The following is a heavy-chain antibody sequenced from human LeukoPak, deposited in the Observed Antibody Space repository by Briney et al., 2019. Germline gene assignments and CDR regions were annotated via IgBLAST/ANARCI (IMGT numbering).Heavy chain of an antibody. CDR3: ARRGLRGNDAFDI. CDR2: ISSSSSYI. D-gene: IGHD4-17*01. J-gene: IGHJ3*02. Sequence: GGSLRLSCAASGFTFSSYSMNWVRQAPGKGLEWVSSISSSSSYIYYADSVKGRFTISRDNAKNSLYLQMNSLRAEDTAVYYCARRGLRGNDAFDIWGQGTMVTVPS. V-gene: IGHV3-21*01. CDR1: GFTFSSYS.